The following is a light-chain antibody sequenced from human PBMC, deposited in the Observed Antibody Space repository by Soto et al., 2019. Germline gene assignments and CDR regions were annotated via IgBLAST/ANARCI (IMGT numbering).Light chain of an antibody. CDR2: GAS. CDR3: QQSYTTLSWT. CDR1: QSITTY. V-gene: IGKV1-39*01. J-gene: IGKJ1*01. Sequence: DIPMSQSPSSLSASVGDRVTITCRASQSITTYLNWYQQKPGKAPNLLIYGASTLQSGVPSRFSGSGSGTDFTLTISTLQPEDFATYYCQQSYTTLSWTFGQGTKVEIK.